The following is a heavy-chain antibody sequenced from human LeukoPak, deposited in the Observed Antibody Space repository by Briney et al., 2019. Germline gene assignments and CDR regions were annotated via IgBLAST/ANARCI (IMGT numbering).Heavy chain of an antibody. CDR2: IIPIFGTA. D-gene: IGHD3-10*01. Sequence: SVKVSCKASGGTFSSYAISWVRQAPGQGLEWMGGIIPIFGTANYAQKFQGRVTITADESTSTAYMELSSLRSEDTAVYYCARDRWNYGSGTYYYYMDVWGKGTTVTISS. J-gene: IGHJ6*03. CDR3: ARDRWNYGSGTYYYYMDV. V-gene: IGHV1-69*01. CDR1: GGTFSSYA.